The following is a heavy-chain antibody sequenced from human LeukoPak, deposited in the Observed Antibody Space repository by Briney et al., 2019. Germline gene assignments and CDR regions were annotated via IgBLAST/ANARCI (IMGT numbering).Heavy chain of an antibody. CDR1: GFTVSSNY. D-gene: IGHD3-3*01. CDR3: ARDYDFWSGPGMDV. Sequence: PGGSLRLSCAASGFTVSSNYMSWVRQAPGKGLEWVSVIYSGGSTYYADSVKGRFTISRDNSKNTLYLQMNSLRAEDTAVYYCARDYDFWSGPGMDVWGQGTTVTVSS. V-gene: IGHV3-66*01. CDR2: IYSGGST. J-gene: IGHJ6*02.